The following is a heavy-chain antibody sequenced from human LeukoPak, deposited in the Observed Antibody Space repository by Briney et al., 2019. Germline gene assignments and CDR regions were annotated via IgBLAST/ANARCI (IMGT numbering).Heavy chain of an antibody. CDR2: IDPNSGGT. J-gene: IGHJ6*03. CDR1: GYTFTDYY. CDR3: ARDNSCGSPSCRNSYMAV. D-gene: IGHD2-2*01. Sequence: ASVKVSCKASGYTFTDYYMHWVRQAPGQGLEWMGWIDPNSGGTNYAQKFQGRVTMTRDTSISTAYMELSRLRSDDTAVYYCARDNSCGSPSCRNSYMAVWGKGTRVTVSS. V-gene: IGHV1-2*02.